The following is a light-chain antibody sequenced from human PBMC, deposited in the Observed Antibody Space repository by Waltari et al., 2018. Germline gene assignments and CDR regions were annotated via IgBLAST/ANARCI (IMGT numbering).Light chain of an antibody. J-gene: IGKJ3*01. CDR3: QQANTFPCT. V-gene: IGKV1-12*01. CDR2: GAS. CDR1: QDISSR. Sequence: DMQMTQSPSSVSASVGDRVTITCRSSQDISSRLAWYQQKPGKAPKLLIYGASSLQSGVPSRFSGSGFWTDFTLTISSLQPEDFATYYCQQANTFPCTFGPGTKVDIK.